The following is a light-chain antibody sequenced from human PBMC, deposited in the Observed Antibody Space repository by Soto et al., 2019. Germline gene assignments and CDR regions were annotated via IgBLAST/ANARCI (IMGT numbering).Light chain of an antibody. CDR3: QSYDNTLSVSV. Sequence: QSVLTQPPSVSGAPGQRVTISCTGSSSNIGGGHVVHWYQQFPGRAPNLLIYGSSNRPSGVPDRFSGSKSGTSASLAITGLQAEDEADYYCQSYDNTLSVSVFGGGTKLTVL. V-gene: IGLV1-40*01. CDR2: GSS. J-gene: IGLJ2*01. CDR1: SSNIGGGHV.